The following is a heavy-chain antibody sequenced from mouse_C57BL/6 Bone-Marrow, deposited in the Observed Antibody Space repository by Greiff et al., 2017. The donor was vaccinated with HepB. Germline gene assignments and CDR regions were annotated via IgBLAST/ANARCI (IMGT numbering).Heavy chain of an antibody. Sequence: EVQLVESGPGLVKPSQSLSLTCSVTGYSITSGYYWNWIRQFPGNKLEWMGYISYDGSNNYNPSLKNRISITRDTSKNQFFLKLNSVTTEDTATYYCAREGALPAWFAYWGQGTLVTVSA. CDR2: ISYDGSN. J-gene: IGHJ3*01. CDR1: GYSITSGYY. D-gene: IGHD5-5*01. CDR3: AREGALPAWFAY. V-gene: IGHV3-6*01.